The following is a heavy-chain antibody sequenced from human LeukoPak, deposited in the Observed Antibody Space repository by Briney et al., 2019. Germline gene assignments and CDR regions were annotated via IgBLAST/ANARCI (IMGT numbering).Heavy chain of an antibody. Sequence: SVKVSCKASGGTFSSYAISWVRQAPGQGLEWMGGIIPMFGTANYAQRLQGRVTITADESTSTAYMELSSLRSEDTAVYYCARGGPQYYYDSSGYYSLDYWGQGTLVTVSS. CDR3: ARGGPQYYYDSSGYYSLDY. D-gene: IGHD3-22*01. V-gene: IGHV1-69*13. J-gene: IGHJ4*02. CDR2: IIPMFGTA. CDR1: GGTFSSYA.